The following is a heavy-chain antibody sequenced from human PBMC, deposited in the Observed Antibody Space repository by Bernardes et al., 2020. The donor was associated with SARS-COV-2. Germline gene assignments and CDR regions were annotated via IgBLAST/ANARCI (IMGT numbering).Heavy chain of an antibody. CDR1: GGSISGYY. V-gene: IGHV4-59*01. CDR3: ARVAYYGSGSYYRLLSFAH. D-gene: IGHD3-10*01. CDR2: VYYRGST. Sequence: SETLSLTCTVSGGSISGYYWNWIRQPPGKGLEWIGYVYYRGSTNYNPSLKRRVTISVDTSKNQFSLRLSSVTAADTTVYYCARVAYYGSGSYYRLLSFAHWGQGILVTVSS. J-gene: IGHJ4*02.